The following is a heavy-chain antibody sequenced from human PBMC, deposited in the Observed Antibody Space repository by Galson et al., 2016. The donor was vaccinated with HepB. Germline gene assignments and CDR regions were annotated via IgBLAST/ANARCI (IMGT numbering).Heavy chain of an antibody. Sequence: APLSLTCTVSGGSMNNYYWSWIRQPPGKGLECIGYIYYSGSTNYNPFLKSRVTMSLDTSKNQFSLKLTSVTAADTAIYYCARDWKMGFDYWGQGALVTVSS. CDR3: ARDWKMGFDY. CDR2: IYYSGST. CDR1: GGSMNNYY. V-gene: IGHV4-59*01. J-gene: IGHJ4*02. D-gene: IGHD1-1*01.